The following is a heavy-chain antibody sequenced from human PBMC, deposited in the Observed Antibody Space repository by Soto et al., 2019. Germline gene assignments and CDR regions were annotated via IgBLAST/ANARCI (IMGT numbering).Heavy chain of an antibody. CDR1: GYTFTGYH. CDR2: INPNSGGT. Sequence: GAPVKVSCEAFGYTFTGYHIHRVRQAPGQGLEWMGWINPNSGGTNYAQKFQGWVTMTRDTSISTAYMELSRLRSDDTAVYHCGRSAGLSYGMDVWGQGTKVTVSS. V-gene: IGHV1-2*04. J-gene: IGHJ6*02. CDR3: GRSAGLSYGMDV. D-gene: IGHD6-19*01.